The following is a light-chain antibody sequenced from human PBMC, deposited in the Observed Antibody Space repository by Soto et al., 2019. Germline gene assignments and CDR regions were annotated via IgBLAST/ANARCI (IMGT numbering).Light chain of an antibody. V-gene: IGKV1-5*03. Sequence: DIQMTQSPSTLSASVGDRVTITCRASQSISSWLAWYQQKPGKAPKLLIYKASSLESGVPSRFSGSGSGTELPLTISSLQPDDFATSYCQLYNSYPWTFGQGTKVEMK. J-gene: IGKJ1*01. CDR3: QLYNSYPWT. CDR2: KAS. CDR1: QSISSW.